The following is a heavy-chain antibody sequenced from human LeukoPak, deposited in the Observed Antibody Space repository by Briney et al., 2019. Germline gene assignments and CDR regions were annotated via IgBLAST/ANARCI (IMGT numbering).Heavy chain of an antibody. J-gene: IGHJ4*02. V-gene: IGHV3-23*01. CDR2: ISGSGGST. CDR3: ASSGYSYGYADY. D-gene: IGHD5-18*01. CDR1: GFTFSSYA. Sequence: GGSLRLSCAASGFTFSSYAMSWVRQAPGKGLEWVSAISGSGGSTYYADSVKGRFTISRDNSKNTLYLQMNSLRAEDTAVYYCASSGYSYGYADYWGQGTLVTVSS.